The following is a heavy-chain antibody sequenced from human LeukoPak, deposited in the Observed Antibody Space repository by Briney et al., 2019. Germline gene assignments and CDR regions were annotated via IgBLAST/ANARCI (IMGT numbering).Heavy chain of an antibody. J-gene: IGHJ4*02. Sequence: PSETLSLTCAVYGVSFSGYYWSWIRQPPGKGLEWIGEINQRGITTYNPSLKSRVTISLDTPRNQFSLKLSSVTAADTAVYYCASLISGDYTLYYFDYWGQGTLVTVSS. D-gene: IGHD4-17*01. V-gene: IGHV4-34*01. CDR3: ASLISGDYTLYYFDY. CDR1: GVSFSGYY. CDR2: INQRGIT.